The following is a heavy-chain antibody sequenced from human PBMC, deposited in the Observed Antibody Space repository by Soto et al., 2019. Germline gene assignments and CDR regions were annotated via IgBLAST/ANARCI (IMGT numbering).Heavy chain of an antibody. CDR1: GYTFTSYG. J-gene: IGHJ6*02. CDR2: ISAYNGNT. V-gene: IGHV1-18*04. CDR3: ATYTDFWSGYSPPYYYYYGMDV. D-gene: IGHD3-3*01. Sequence: ASVKVSCKASGYTFTSYGISWVRQAPGQGLEWMGWISAYNGNTNYAQKLQGRVTMTTDTSTSTAYMELRSLRSDDTAVYYCATYTDFWSGYSPPYYYYYGMDVWGQGTTVTVS.